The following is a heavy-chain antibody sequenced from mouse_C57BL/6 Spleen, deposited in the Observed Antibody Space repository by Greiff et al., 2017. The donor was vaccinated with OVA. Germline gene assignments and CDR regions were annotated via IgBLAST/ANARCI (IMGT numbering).Heavy chain of an antibody. J-gene: IGHJ3*01. V-gene: IGHV1-69*01. CDR1: GYTFTSYW. D-gene: IGHD2-4*01. CDR2: IDPSDSYT. Sequence: QVQLKQPGAELVMPGASVKLSCKASGYTFTSYWMHWVKQRPGQGLEWIGEIDPSDSYTNYNQKFKGQSTLTVDKSSSTAYMQLSSLTSEDSAVYYCARGDYDFAWFAYWGQGTLVTVSA. CDR3: ARGDYDFAWFAY.